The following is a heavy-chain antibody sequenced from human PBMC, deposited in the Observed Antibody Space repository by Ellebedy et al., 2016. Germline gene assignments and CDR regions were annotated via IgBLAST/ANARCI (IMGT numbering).Heavy chain of an antibody. V-gene: IGHV3-53*01. CDR2: IYSGGST. D-gene: IGHD3-22*01. CDR1: GFTVSSNY. CDR3: AREGVGYDSSGYYYANDAFDI. Sequence: GESLKISCAASGFTVSSNYMSWVRQAPGKGLEWVSVIYSGGSTYYADSVKGRFTISRDNSKNTLYLQMNSLRAEDTAVYYCAREGVGYDSSGYYYANDAFDIWGQGTMVTVSS. J-gene: IGHJ3*02.